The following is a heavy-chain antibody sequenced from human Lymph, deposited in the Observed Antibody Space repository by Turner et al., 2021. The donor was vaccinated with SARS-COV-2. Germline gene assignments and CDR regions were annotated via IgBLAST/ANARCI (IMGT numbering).Heavy chain of an antibody. V-gene: IGHV1-24*01. CDR1: GYTLTEVS. J-gene: IGHJ6*02. CDR3: ATGPYDFWSGPSPGYYGMDV. D-gene: IGHD3-3*01. Sequence: VQLLQSGAEVKKPGASVKVSCKVSGYTLTEVSMHWVRQAPGKGLEWMGGFDPEDGETIYAQKFQGRVTMTEDTATDTAYMELSSLRSEDTAVYYCATGPYDFWSGPSPGYYGMDVWGQGTTVTVSS. CDR2: FDPEDGET.